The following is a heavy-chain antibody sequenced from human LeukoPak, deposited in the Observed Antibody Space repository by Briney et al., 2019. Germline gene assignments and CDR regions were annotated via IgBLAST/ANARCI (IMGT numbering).Heavy chain of an antibody. V-gene: IGHV3-21*01. CDR2: ISSSSSYI. CDR3: ARDLRGLYFDY. CDR1: GFTFSSYS. D-gene: IGHD1-26*01. J-gene: IGHJ4*02. Sequence: GGSLRLSCAASGFTFSSYSMNWVRQAPGKGLEWVSSISSSSSYIYYADSVKGRFTISRDNAKNTLYLQMNSLRAEDTAVYYCARDLRGLYFDYWGQGTLVTVSS.